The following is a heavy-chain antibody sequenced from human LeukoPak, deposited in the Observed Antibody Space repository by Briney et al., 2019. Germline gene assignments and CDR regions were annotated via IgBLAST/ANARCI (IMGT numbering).Heavy chain of an antibody. CDR2: IDRTGTGF. J-gene: IGHJ4*02. CDR1: GLTFSDHY. V-gene: IGHV3-11*01. Sequence: GGSLRLSCVASGLTFSDHYMSWIRQAPGKGLEWLSYIDRTGTGFYYTDSVKGRLIISRDNDRSTLFLQMNNLTAKDTAKYYCARGKRGFRDWGQGTLVTVSS. CDR3: ARGKRGFRD. D-gene: IGHD5-12*01.